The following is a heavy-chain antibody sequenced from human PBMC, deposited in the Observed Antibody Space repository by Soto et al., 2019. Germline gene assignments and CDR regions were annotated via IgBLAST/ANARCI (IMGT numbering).Heavy chain of an antibody. Sequence: TSVKVSCKASGYTFTSYDINWVRQATGQGLEWMGWMNPNSGNTGYAQKFQGRVTMTRNTSISTAYMELSSLRSEDTAVYYCARGRYSSSWYYYGMDVWGQGTTVTVSS. J-gene: IGHJ6*02. CDR2: MNPNSGNT. CDR1: GYTFTSYD. V-gene: IGHV1-8*01. D-gene: IGHD6-13*01. CDR3: ARGRYSSSWYYYGMDV.